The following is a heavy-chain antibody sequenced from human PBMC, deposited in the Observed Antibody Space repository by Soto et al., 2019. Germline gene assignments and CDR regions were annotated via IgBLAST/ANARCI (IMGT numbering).Heavy chain of an antibody. Sequence: GGSLRLSCAASGFTFSSYSMNWVRQAPGKGLEWVSSISSSSSYIYYADSVKGRFTISRDNAKNSLYLQMNSLRAEDTAVYYCARDYCSGGSCYRQPGAMVTFYYYYYGMDVWGQGTTVTVSS. D-gene: IGHD2-15*01. J-gene: IGHJ6*02. CDR3: ARDYCSGGSCYRQPGAMVTFYYYYYGMDV. V-gene: IGHV3-21*01. CDR1: GFTFSSYS. CDR2: ISSSSSYI.